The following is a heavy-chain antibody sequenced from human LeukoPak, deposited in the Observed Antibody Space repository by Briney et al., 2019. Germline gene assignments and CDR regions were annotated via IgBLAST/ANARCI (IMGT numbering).Heavy chain of an antibody. CDR2: VHSSGST. CDR1: GDSITNDNYY. D-gene: IGHD1-26*01. Sequence: SETLSLTCTVSGDSITNDNYYWNWIRQPPGKGLEWIGSVHSSGSTYYSPSLKSRVTVSADTSKNRFSLKLSSVTAADTAMYYCASLTGSYSLGHFDYWGQGTLVPVSS. J-gene: IGHJ4*02. CDR3: ASLTGSYSLGHFDY. V-gene: IGHV4-39*02.